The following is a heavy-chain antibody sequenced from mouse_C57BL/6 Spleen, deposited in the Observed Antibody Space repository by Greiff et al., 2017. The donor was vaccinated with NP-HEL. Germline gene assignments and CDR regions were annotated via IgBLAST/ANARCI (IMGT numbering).Heavy chain of an antibody. CDR3: ARGDYGTYDY. V-gene: IGHV1-61*01. CDR1: GYTFTSYW. J-gene: IGHJ2*01. CDR2: IYPSDSET. D-gene: IGHD1-1*01. Sequence: VQLQQSGAELVRPGSSVKLSCKASGYTFTSYWMDWVKQRPGQGLEWIGNIYPSDSETHYNQKFKDKATLTVDKSSSTAYMQLSSLTSEDSAVYYCARGDYGTYDYWGQGTTLTVSS.